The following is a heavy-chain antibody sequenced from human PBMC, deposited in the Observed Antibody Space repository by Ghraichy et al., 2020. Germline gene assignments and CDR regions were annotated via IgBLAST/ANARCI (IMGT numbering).Heavy chain of an antibody. CDR1: GFTFSTSS. D-gene: IGHD6-19*01. J-gene: IGHJ6*04. CDR2: ISASNTPI. CDR3: ATEGLAVAGTGMDV. Sequence: GGSLRLSCAASGFTFSTSSMNWVRQTPGKGLEWISYISASNTPIYYADSVKGRFTVSRDNAKKSLFLEMSSLRDEDTAVYYCATEGLAVAGTGMDVWGKGTTVPVSS. V-gene: IGHV3-48*02.